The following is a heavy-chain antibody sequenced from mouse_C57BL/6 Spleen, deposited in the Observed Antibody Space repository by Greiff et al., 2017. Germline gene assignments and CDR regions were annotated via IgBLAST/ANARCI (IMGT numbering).Heavy chain of an antibody. CDR3: ASGSGYFDG. J-gene: IGHJ1*03. CDR1: GYTFTSYW. D-gene: IGHD1-1*01. Sequence: QVQLQQSGAELVKPGASVKLSCKASGYTFTSYWMQWVKQRPGQGLEWIGEIDPSDSYTNYNQKFKGKATLTVDTSSSTAYMQLSSLTSEDSAVYYCASGSGYFDGWGTGTTVTVSS. V-gene: IGHV1-50*01. CDR2: IDPSDSYT.